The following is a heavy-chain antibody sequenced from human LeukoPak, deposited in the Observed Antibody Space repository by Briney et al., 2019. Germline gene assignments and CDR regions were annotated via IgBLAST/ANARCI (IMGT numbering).Heavy chain of an antibody. D-gene: IGHD6-25*01. V-gene: IGHV3-23*01. Sequence: GSLRLSCAASGFTFDDYAMHWVRQAPGKGLGWVSAITGSGGSTYYADSVKGRFTISRDNSKNTLYLQMNSLRAEDTAVYYCATSSSGLFDYWGQGTLVTVSA. CDR1: GFTFDDYA. CDR2: ITGSGGST. J-gene: IGHJ4*02. CDR3: ATSSSGLFDY.